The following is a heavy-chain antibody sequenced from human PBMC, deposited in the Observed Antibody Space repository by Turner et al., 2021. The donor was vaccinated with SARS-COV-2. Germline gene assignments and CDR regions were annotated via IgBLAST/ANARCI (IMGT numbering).Heavy chain of an antibody. D-gene: IGHD2-2*02. V-gene: IGHV3-66*02. CDR1: GFTVSSYY. J-gene: IGHJ4*02. Sequence: EVQPVESGAGLVLPGESLRPSCASSGFTVSSYYMSWVRQAPGKGLEWVSLTYSAGTTYYADSVKGRFTISRDNAKNTLYLQMSSLRAEDTAVYYCAVPNCSSTSCYSLFGRWGQGTLVTVSS. CDR2: TYSAGTT. CDR3: AVPNCSSTSCYSLFGR.